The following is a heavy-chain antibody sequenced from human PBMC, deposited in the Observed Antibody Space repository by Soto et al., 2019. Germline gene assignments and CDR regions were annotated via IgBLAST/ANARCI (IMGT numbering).Heavy chain of an antibody. J-gene: IGHJ4*02. V-gene: IGHV3-23*01. D-gene: IGHD2-15*01. CDR1: GFTFSSYA. Sequence: EVRLLESGGGLVQPGGSLRLSCAASGFTFSSYAMSWVRQAPGKGLEWVSAISGSGGSTYYADSVKGRFTISRDNSKNTLYLQMNSLRAEDTAVYYCAKVPTWGYCSGGSCYPYFDYWGQGTLVTVSS. CDR2: ISGSGGST. CDR3: AKVPTWGYCSGGSCYPYFDY.